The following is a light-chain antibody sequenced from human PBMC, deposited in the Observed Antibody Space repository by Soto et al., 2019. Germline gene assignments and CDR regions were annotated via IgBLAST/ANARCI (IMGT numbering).Light chain of an antibody. Sequence: AIPLTQSPFSLSASVGAPVPITCRARPCVRRSLAWYPQHPGRAPKLLIYAASTIYTGVTSRFSGSGYGTEFTLTISSLQPEDFAAVYCQQLNSYPQTFGQGTKVDIK. J-gene: IGKJ1*01. CDR3: QQLNSYPQT. CDR2: AAS. CDR1: PCVRRS. V-gene: IGKV1-13*02.